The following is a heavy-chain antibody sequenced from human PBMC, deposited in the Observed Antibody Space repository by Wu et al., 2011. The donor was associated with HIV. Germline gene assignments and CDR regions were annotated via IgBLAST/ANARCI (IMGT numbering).Heavy chain of an antibody. CDR3: ARSGEAXAYYYYYMNV. Sequence: QVQLVQSGPEVKKPGASVKVSCKASGYTLISYGISWVRQAPGQGLEWMGWISAYNGNTNYAQKLQGRVTMTADTSTSTVYMELRSLRSEDTAVYYCARSGEAXAYYYYYMNVWGKGTTVTISS. CDR1: GYTLISYG. V-gene: IGHV1-18*01. J-gene: IGHJ6*03. D-gene: IGHD2-21*01. CDR2: ISAYNGNT.